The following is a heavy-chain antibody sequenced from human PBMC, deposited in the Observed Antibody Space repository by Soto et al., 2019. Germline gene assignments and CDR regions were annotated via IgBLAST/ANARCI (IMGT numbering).Heavy chain of an antibody. V-gene: IGHV1-2*04. CDR1: GYTFTGYY. CDR3: ASQRLGYYNMDV. CDR2: INPNSGRT. Sequence: QVQLVQSGSEVKKPGASVQVSCKAAGYTFTGYYMHWVRQAPGQGLEWMGWINPNSGRTTYAQKFQGWVTMTRDTSISTAYMELSRLRSDDTAVYYCASQRLGYYNMDVWGKGTTVTFSS. J-gene: IGHJ6*03.